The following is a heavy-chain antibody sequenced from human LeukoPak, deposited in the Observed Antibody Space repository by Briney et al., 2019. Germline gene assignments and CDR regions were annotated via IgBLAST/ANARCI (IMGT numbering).Heavy chain of an antibody. V-gene: IGHV3-23*01. D-gene: IGHD7-27*01. CDR1: GFTFSTYA. CDR3: ARDRFPGALTGDPNWFDP. CDR2: ISSRGDTT. Sequence: PGGSLRLSCAASGFTFSTYAMSWVRQAPGKGLEWVSSISSRGDTTYYADSVKGRFTISRDNSKNTLYLQMNSLRAEDTAVYYCARDRFPGALTGDPNWFDPWGQGTLVTVSS. J-gene: IGHJ5*02.